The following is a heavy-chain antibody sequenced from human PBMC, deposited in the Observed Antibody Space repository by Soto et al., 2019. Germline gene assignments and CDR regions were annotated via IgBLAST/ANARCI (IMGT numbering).Heavy chain of an antibody. CDR3: AKDALRLYYDILTGIDY. J-gene: IGHJ4*02. V-gene: IGHV3-23*01. Sequence: EVQLLESGGGLVQPGGSLRLSCAASGFTFSSYAMSWVRQAQGKGLEWVSAISGSGGSTYYADSVKGRFTISRDNSKNTLYLQMNSLRAEDTAVYYCAKDALRLYYDILTGIDYWGQGTLVTVSS. CDR1: GFTFSSYA. D-gene: IGHD3-9*01. CDR2: ISGSGGST.